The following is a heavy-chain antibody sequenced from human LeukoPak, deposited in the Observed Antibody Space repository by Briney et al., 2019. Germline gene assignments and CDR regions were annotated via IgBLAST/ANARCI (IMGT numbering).Heavy chain of an antibody. V-gene: IGHV3-74*01. CDR3: ARCGGVFSYGSNWFDP. CDR1: GFTFSSYW. J-gene: IGHJ5*02. CDR2: INSDGSST. D-gene: IGHD5-18*01. Sequence: GGSLRLSCAASGFTFSSYWMHWVRQAPGKGLVWVSRINSDGSSTSYADSVKGRFTISRDNAKNSLYLQMNSLRAEDTALYYCARCGGVFSYGSNWFDPWGQGTLVTVSS.